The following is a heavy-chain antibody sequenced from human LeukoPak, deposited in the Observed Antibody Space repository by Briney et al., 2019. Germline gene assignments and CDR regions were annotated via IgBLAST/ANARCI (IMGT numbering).Heavy chain of an antibody. CDR3: ARSAGDWFDP. V-gene: IGHV4-39*07. Sequence: SETLSLTCTVSGGSISSSSYYWGWICQPPGKGLEWIGSIYYSGSTYYNPSLKSRVTISVDTSKSQFSLKLNSVTAADTAVYYCARSAGDWFDPWGQGTLVTVSS. CDR2: IYYSGST. D-gene: IGHD3-10*01. CDR1: GGSISSSSYY. J-gene: IGHJ5*02.